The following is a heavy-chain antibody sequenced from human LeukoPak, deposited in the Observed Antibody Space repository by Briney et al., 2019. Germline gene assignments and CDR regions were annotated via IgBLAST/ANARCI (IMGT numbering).Heavy chain of an antibody. CDR1: GFTFSTYA. D-gene: IGHD6-13*01. V-gene: IGHV3-23*01. CDR3: AKLIAAARDY. J-gene: IGHJ4*02. CDR2: ISGSSSNT. Sequence: GGSLRLSCAASGFTFSTYAMSWVRQAPGKGLEWVSAISGSSSNTYYADSVKGRFTISRDNSQNTLYLQMNSLRAEDTAVYYCAKLIAAARDYWGQGTLVTVSS.